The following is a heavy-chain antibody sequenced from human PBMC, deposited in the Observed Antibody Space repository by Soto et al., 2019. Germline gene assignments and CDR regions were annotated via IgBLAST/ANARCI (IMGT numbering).Heavy chain of an antibody. CDR3: ARAFLDPNYYYYMDV. D-gene: IGHD3-3*01. Sequence: SETLSLTCTVSGGSISSGGYYWSWIRQHPGKGLEWIGYIYYSGSTYYNPSLKSRVTISVDTSKNQFSLKLSSVTAADTAVYYCARAFLDPNYYYYMDVWGQGTTVTVSS. J-gene: IGHJ6*03. CDR2: IYYSGST. CDR1: GGSISSGGYY. V-gene: IGHV4-31*03.